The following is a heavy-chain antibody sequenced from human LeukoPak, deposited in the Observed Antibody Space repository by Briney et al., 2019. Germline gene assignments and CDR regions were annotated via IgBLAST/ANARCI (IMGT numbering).Heavy chain of an antibody. Sequence: GGSLRLSCAASGFTSSGSAMHWVRQASGKGLEWVGRIRSKANSYATAYAASVKGRFTISRDDSKNTAYLQMNSLKTEDTAVYSCTRRLKKDDYGDYGPFDYWGQGTLVTVSS. V-gene: IGHV3-73*01. CDR1: GFTSSGSA. J-gene: IGHJ4*02. CDR3: TRRLKKDDYGDYGPFDY. D-gene: IGHD4-17*01. CDR2: IRSKANSYAT.